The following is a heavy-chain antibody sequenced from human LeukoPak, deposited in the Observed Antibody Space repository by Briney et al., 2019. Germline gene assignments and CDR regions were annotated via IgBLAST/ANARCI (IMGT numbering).Heavy chain of an antibody. CDR2: IGVSGGST. Sequence: PGGSLRLSCAASGFTFSSYAMSWVRQAPGKGLDWVSSIGVSGGSTYYADSVKGRFTISRDNSKNTLYLQMNSLRAEDTAVYYCARDYDFYPATHYYGMDVWGQGTTVTVSS. CDR1: GFTFSSYA. J-gene: IGHJ6*02. D-gene: IGHD3-3*01. V-gene: IGHV3-23*01. CDR3: ARDYDFYPATHYYGMDV.